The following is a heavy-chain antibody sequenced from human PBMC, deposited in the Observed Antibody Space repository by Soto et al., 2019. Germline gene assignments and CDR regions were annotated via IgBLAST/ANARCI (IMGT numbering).Heavy chain of an antibody. D-gene: IGHD3-22*01. Sequence: PSETLSLTCTVPGASISSGDYYWSWIRQPPGKGLEWVGYIYYTGSTYYNPSLKSRLTMSVDASKNQLSLKLSSVTAADTAVYYCARAFDDSSGYYGGLGYWGQGTLVTVSS. CDR3: ARAFDDSSGYYGGLGY. J-gene: IGHJ4*02. V-gene: IGHV4-30-4*01. CDR1: GASISSGDYY. CDR2: IYYTGST.